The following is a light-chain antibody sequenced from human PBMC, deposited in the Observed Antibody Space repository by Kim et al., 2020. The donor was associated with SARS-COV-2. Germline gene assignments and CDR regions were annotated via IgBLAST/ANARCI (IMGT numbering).Light chain of an antibody. CDR3: QAWDSSTAV. Sequence: VSPGQTASITCSGDKLGDKYACWYQQKPGQSPVLVIYQDSKRTSGIPERFSGSNSGNTATLTISGTQAMDEADYYCQAWDSSTAVFGGGTQLTVL. V-gene: IGLV3-1*01. CDR2: QDS. CDR1: KLGDKY. J-gene: IGLJ2*01.